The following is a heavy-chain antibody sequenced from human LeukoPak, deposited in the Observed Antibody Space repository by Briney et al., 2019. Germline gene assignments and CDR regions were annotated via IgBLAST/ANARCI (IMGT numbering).Heavy chain of an antibody. CDR2: INHSGST. Sequence: SETLSLTCTVSGGSISSYYWSWIRQPPGKGLEWIGEINHSGSTNYNPSLKSRVTISVDTSKNQFSLRLNSVTAADTAMYFCVKSGGYGLIDYWGQGTLVTVSS. D-gene: IGHD1-26*01. V-gene: IGHV4-34*01. CDR3: VKSGGYGLIDY. CDR1: GGSISSYY. J-gene: IGHJ4*02.